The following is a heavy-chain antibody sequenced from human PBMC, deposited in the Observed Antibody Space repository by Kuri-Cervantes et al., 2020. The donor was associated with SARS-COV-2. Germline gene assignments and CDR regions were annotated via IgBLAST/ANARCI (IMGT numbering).Heavy chain of an antibody. Sequence: SETLSLTCAVSGYSISSGYYWGWIRQPPGKGLEWIGSIYHSGSTYYNPSLKSRVTISVDTSKNQFSLKLSSVTAADTAVYYYARRAAAGTILLDYWGQGTLVTVSS. CDR1: GYSISSGYY. V-gene: IGHV4-38-2*01. D-gene: IGHD6-13*01. CDR2: IYHSGST. J-gene: IGHJ4*02. CDR3: ARRAAAGTILLDY.